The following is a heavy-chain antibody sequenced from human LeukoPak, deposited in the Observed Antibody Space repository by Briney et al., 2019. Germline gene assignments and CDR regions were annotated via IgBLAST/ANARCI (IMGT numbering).Heavy chain of an antibody. CDR3: XXXXXXXRRHAFDY. J-gene: IGHJ4*02. Sequence: QPGRSLRLSCAASGFTFDDYAMHWVRQARGKGLEWVSGISWNSGSIGYADSVKGRFTISRDNAKNSLYLQVNSLRAEDTALYYXXXXXXXXRRHAFDYWGQGTLVTVSS. V-gene: IGHV3-9*01. CDR1: GFTFDDYA. CDR2: ISWNSGSI.